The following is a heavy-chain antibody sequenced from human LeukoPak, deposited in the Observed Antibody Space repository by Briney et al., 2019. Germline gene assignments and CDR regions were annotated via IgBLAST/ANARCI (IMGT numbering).Heavy chain of an antibody. Sequence: PETLSLTCTVSGGSISSYYWSWIRQPPGKGLEWIGYIYNSGSTRYNPSLKSRLTISVDTSKNHFSLKLSSVTASDTAVYYCARGGFGVPFDYWGQGTLVTVSS. CDR2: IYNSGST. J-gene: IGHJ4*02. D-gene: IGHD5/OR15-5a*01. CDR1: GGSISSYY. V-gene: IGHV4-59*06. CDR3: ARGGFGVPFDY.